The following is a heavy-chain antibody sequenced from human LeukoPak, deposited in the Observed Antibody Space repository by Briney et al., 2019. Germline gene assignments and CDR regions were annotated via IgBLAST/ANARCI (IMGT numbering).Heavy chain of an antibody. V-gene: IGHV1-69*05. Sequence: SVKVSCKASGGTFSSYAISWVRQAPGQGLEWMGGIIPIFGTANYAQKFQGRVTMTRDTSTSTVYMELSSLRSEDTAVYYCARDPALDPGIAAAGNNWFDPWGQGTLVTVSS. CDR2: IIPIFGTA. CDR1: GGTFSSYA. D-gene: IGHD6-13*01. J-gene: IGHJ5*02. CDR3: ARDPALDPGIAAAGNNWFDP.